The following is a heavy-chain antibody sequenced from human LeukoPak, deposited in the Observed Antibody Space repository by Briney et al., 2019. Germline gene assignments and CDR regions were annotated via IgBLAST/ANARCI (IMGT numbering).Heavy chain of an antibody. Sequence: GGSLRLSCAASGFTFSISAMSWVRQAPGKGLEWVSSISDSGGSTYFAGSVKGRFTISRDNSKNTLYVQMNSLRAEDTAVYYCAKGGPSTSFDYWGQGTLVTVSS. V-gene: IGHV3-23*01. J-gene: IGHJ4*02. D-gene: IGHD2-2*01. CDR3: AKGGPSTSFDY. CDR2: ISDSGGST. CDR1: GFTFSISA.